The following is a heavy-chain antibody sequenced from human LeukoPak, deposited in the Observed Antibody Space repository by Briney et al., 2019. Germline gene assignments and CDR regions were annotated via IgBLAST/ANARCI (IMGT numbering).Heavy chain of an antibody. CDR2: IIPILGIA. CDR1: GGTFSSYA. J-gene: IGHJ3*02. CDR3: ARADQLDMSGAFDI. V-gene: IGHV1-69*04. Sequence: ASVKVSCNASGGTFSSYAISWVRQAPGQGLEWMGRIIPILGIANYAQKFQGRVTITADKSTSTAYMELSSLRSEDTAVYYCARADQLDMSGAFDIWGQGTMVTVSS. D-gene: IGHD6-13*01.